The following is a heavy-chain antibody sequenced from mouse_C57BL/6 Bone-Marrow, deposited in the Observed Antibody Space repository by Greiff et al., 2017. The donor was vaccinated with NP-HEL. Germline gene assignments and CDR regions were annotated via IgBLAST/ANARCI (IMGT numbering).Heavy chain of an antibody. Sequence: QVQLQQSGPELVKPGASVKISCKASGYAFSSSWMNWVKQRPGKGLEWIGRIYPGDGDTNYNGKFKGKAKLTADKSSSTAYMQLSSLTSEDSAVYFCARWGGGDWYFDVWGTGTTVTVSS. J-gene: IGHJ1*03. V-gene: IGHV1-82*01. CDR2: IYPGDGDT. CDR1: GYAFSSSW. CDR3: ARWGGGDWYFDV.